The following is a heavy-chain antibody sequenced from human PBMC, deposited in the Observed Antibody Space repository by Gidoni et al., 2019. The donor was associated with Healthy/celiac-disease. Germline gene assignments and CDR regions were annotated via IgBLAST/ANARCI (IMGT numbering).Heavy chain of an antibody. J-gene: IGHJ4*02. V-gene: IGHV3-23*01. CDR1: GFTFSSYA. D-gene: IGHD4-17*01. Sequence: EVQLLESGGGLVQPGGSLRLSSAASGFTFSSYAMSWVRQAPGKGLEWVSAISGSGGSTYYADSVKGRFTISRDNSKNTLYLQMNSLRAEDTAVYYCAMPPGYGDYEFDYWGQGTLVTVSS. CDR2: ISGSGGST. CDR3: AMPPGYGDYEFDY.